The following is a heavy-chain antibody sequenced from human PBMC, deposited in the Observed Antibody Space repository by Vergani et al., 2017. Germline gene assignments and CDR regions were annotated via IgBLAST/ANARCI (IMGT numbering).Heavy chain of an antibody. J-gene: IGHJ4*02. CDR1: GYTFTSYG. D-gene: IGHD2-2*01. V-gene: IGHV1-18*01. Sequence: QVQLVQSGAEVKKPGASVKVSCKASGYTFTSYGISWVRQAPGQGLEWMGWISAYNGNTNYAQKLQGRVTMTTDTSTSTAYMELRRLRSDETAVYYGARDGGSEVPAAMPMWDYWGQGTLVTVSS. CDR2: ISAYNGNT. CDR3: ARDGGSEVPAAMPMWDY.